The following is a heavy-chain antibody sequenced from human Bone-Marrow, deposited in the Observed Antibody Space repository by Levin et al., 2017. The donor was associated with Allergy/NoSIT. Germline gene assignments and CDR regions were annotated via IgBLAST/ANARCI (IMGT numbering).Heavy chain of an antibody. J-gene: IGHJ4*02. D-gene: IGHD2-21*02. CDR3: ARVGRVTEYDH. V-gene: IGHV3-30*04. Sequence: PGGSLRLSCAASGFTFRSDSFHWVRQAPGKGLEWVGLISSDGSNQYYADSVTGRFTISRDNAKDTPFLHMNGLRPADTAVYYCARVGRVTEYDHWGQGTLVTVSS. CDR1: GFTFRSDS. CDR2: ISSDGSNQ.